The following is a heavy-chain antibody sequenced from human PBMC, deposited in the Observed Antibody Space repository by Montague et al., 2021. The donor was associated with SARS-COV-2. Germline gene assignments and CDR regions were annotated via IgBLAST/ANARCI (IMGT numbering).Heavy chain of an antibody. J-gene: IGHJ5*01. CDR2: SFYTGGS. Sequence: TLSLTCTVSDASISSGDSYWGWIRQPPGKGLEWIGCSFYTGGSYYNPSLKSRVLISVDTSKNQFSLKLNSVTAADTAAYDCAKDWGTGRTDNWLDSWGQGTLVTVSS. CDR3: AKDWGTGRTDNWLDS. V-gene: IGHV4-30-4*08. D-gene: IGHD3-16*01. CDR1: DASISSGDSY.